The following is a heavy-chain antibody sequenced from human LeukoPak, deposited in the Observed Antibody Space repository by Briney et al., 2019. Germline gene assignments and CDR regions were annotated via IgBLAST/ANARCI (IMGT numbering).Heavy chain of an antibody. Sequence: SETLSLTCAVYGGSFSGYYWSWIRQPPGKGLEWIGYIHYTGSTNYNPSLKSRVIISVDTSKNQFSLKLTSVTAADTAVYYCARHDKRGGTYDIWGQGTMVTVSS. V-gene: IGHV4-59*08. J-gene: IGHJ3*02. CDR3: ARHDKRGGTYDI. CDR1: GGSFSGYY. D-gene: IGHD3-10*01. CDR2: IHYTGST.